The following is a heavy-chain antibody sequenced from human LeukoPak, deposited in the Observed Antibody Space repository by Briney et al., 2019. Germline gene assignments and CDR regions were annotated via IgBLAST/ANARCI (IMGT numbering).Heavy chain of an antibody. CDR2: IYYSGST. V-gene: IGHV4-30-4*01. D-gene: IGHD3-10*01. CDR1: GGSISSGDYY. J-gene: IGHJ4*02. Sequence: SQTLSLTCTVSGGSISSGDYYRSWIRQPPGKGLEWIGYIYYSGSTYYNPSLKSRVTISVDTSKNQFSLKLSSVTAADTAVYYCARGPRTYYGSGSYEDYWGQGTLVTVSS. CDR3: ARGPRTYYGSGSYEDY.